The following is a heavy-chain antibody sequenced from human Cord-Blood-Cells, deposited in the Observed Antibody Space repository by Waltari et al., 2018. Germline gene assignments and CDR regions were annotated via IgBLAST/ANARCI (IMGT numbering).Heavy chain of an antibody. J-gene: IGHJ4*02. V-gene: IGHV3-13*01. D-gene: IGHD6-19*01. CDR1: GFTFSSHD. CDR2: IGTAGDT. CDR3: AREDPVAGTFDY. Sequence: EVQRVESGGGLVQPGGSLRLSCAASGFTFSSHDMPAVRQATGKGLEWVSAIGTAGDTYYPGSVKGRFTISRENAKNSLYLQMNSLRAGDTAVYYCAREDPVAGTFDYWGQGTLVTVSS.